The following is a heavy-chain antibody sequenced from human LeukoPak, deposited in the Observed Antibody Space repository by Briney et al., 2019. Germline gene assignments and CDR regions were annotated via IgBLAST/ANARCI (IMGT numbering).Heavy chain of an antibody. CDR3: ANEYSKGDV. CDR1: GFTFSNYV. CDR2: ISGGGTST. Sequence: GGSLRLSCVASGFTFSNYVMNRVRQAPGKGLECVSSISGGGTSTYYADSVKGRFTISRGNSKNTLYLQMSGLRAEDTAIYYCANEYSKGDVWGQGTTVTVSS. D-gene: IGHD4-11*01. V-gene: IGHV3-23*01. J-gene: IGHJ3*01.